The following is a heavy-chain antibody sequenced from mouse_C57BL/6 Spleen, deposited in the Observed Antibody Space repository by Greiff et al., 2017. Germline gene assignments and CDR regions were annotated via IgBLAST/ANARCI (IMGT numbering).Heavy chain of an antibody. CDR2: ISSGGDYI. CDR1: GFTFSSYA. J-gene: IGHJ1*03. V-gene: IGHV5-9-1*02. CDR3: TRYGSSFCYFDV. Sequence: EVHLVESGEGLVKPGGSLKLSCAASGFTFSSYAMSWVRQTPEKRLEWVAYISSGGDYIYYAATVTGRFTISRDNARNTLYLQMSSLKSEDTAMYYCTRYGSSFCYFDVWGTGTTVTGSS. D-gene: IGHD1-1*01.